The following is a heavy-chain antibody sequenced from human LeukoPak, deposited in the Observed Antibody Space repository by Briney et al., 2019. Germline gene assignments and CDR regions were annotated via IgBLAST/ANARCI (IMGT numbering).Heavy chain of an antibody. V-gene: IGHV3-11*01. CDR1: GFTFSDYY. CDR2: ISSSGSTI. CDR3: ARGMMDYGDYVAFDY. J-gene: IGHJ4*02. D-gene: IGHD4-17*01. Sequence: KAGGSLRLSCAASGFTFSDYYMSWIRQAPGKGLEWVSYISSSGSTIYYADSVKGRFTVSRDNAKNSLYLQMNSLRAEDTAVYYCARGMMDYGDYVAFDYWGQGTLVTVSS.